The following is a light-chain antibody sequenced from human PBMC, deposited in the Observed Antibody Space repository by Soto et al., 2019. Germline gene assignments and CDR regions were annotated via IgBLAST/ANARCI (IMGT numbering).Light chain of an antibody. J-gene: IGLJ3*02. Sequence: QSALTQPASVSGSPGQSITISCTGTSSDVGGYNHLSWYQQHPGKAPKLIIYEVRNRPSGVSNRLSGSTSGNTASLTISGLQADDEDDYYCCSYTSSSIRVFGGGTKVTVL. V-gene: IGLV2-14*01. CDR1: SSDVGGYNH. CDR2: EVR. CDR3: CSYTSSSIRV.